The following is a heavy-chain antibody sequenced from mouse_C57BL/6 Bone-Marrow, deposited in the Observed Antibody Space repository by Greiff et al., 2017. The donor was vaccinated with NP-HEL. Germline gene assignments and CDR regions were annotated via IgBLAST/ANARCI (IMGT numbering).Heavy chain of an antibody. CDR3: ARGGDDYDEGFAY. CDR2: ISYDGSN. J-gene: IGHJ3*01. V-gene: IGHV3-6*01. CDR1: GYSITSGYY. Sequence: VQLQQSGPGLVKPSQSLSLTCSVTGYSITSGYYWNWIRQFPGNKLEWMGYISYDGSNNYNPSLKNRISITRDTSKNQFFLKLNSVTTEDTATYYCARGGDDYDEGFAYWGQGTLVTVSA. D-gene: IGHD2-4*01.